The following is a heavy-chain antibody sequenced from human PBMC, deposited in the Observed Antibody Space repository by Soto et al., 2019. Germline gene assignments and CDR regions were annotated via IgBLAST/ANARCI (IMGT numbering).Heavy chain of an antibody. CDR3: VRETGAFED. J-gene: IGHJ4*02. Sequence: QVQLVQSGIEVKKPGASLHVSCKASGYTFSDYQMHWVRQATGQGLEWMGVVKPNDGTTFYAQRFQCRVTMTRETSTSTVYMDRSRLTFEDTAIYYCVRETGAFEDWGQGTLVTVSS. CDR2: VKPNDGTT. V-gene: IGHV1-46*01. CDR1: GYTFSDYQ. D-gene: IGHD3-10*01.